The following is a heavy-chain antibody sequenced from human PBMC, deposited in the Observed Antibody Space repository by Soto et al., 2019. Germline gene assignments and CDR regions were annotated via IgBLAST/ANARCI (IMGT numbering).Heavy chain of an antibody. CDR1: GYSFTSYW. D-gene: IGHD3-3*01. Sequence: GESLKISCKGSGYSFTSYWIGWVRQMPGKGLEWMGIIYPGDSDTRYSPSFQGQVTISADKSISTAYLQWSSLKASDTAMYYCARLPLRFLEWLLPDFDYWGKGTLVTVSS. CDR3: ARLPLRFLEWLLPDFDY. J-gene: IGHJ4*02. V-gene: IGHV5-51*01. CDR2: IYPGDSDT.